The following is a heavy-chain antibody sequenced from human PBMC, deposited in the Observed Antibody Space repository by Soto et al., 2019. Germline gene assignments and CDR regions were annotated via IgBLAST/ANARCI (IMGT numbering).Heavy chain of an antibody. CDR3: AKALSGYSDY. V-gene: IGHV3-23*01. D-gene: IGHD3-22*01. J-gene: IGHJ4*02. Sequence: PGGSLRLSCVASGITFNNFAMTWVRLAPGRGLEWVSSISANSANTYYADSVKGRFTISRDNSKNTLYLQMNSLRAEDTAVYYCAKALSGYSDYWGQGTLVTVSS. CDR2: ISANSANT. CDR1: GITFNNFA.